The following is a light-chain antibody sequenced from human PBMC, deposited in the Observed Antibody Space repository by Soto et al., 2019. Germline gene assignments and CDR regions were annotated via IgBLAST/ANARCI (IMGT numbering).Light chain of an antibody. CDR2: AAS. CDR3: QQSYSTPIT. CDR1: QSISSY. J-gene: IGKJ5*01. V-gene: IGKV1-39*01. Sequence: DIQMTQSPSSLSASVGDRVTITCRASQSISSYLNWYQQKPGKAPKLLTYAASSLQSGVPSRFSGGGSGTDFTLTISSLQPEDFATYYCQQSYSTPITFGQGTRLEIK.